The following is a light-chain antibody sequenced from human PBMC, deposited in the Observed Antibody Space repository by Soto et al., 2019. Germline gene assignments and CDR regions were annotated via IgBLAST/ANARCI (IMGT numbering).Light chain of an antibody. Sequence: QSALTQPRSVSGSPGQSLTISCTGTSSNVDDYRYVSWYQQFPGKAPKLVIYGVNQRPSGVPNRFSGSNSDNTASLTISGLQAEDEADYYCCSYVTTPEIFGTGTRSPS. V-gene: IGLV2-11*01. CDR2: GVN. J-gene: IGLJ1*01. CDR1: SSNVDDYRY. CDR3: CSYVTTPEI.